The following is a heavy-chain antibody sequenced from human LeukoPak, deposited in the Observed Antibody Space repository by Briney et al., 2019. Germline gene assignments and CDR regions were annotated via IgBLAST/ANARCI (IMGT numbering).Heavy chain of an antibody. CDR2: ISAYNGNT. Sequence: ASVKVSCKASGYTFTSYGISWVRQAPGQGLEWMGWISAYNGNTNYAQKLRGRVTMTTDTSTSTAYMELRSLRSDDTAVYYCARVRALRYFPYYMDVWGKGTTVTVSS. V-gene: IGHV1-18*01. J-gene: IGHJ6*03. CDR3: ARVRALRYFPYYMDV. CDR1: GYTFTSYG. D-gene: IGHD3-9*01.